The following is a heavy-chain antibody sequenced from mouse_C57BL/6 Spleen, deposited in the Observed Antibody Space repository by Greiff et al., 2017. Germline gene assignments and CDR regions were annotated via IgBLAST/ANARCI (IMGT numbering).Heavy chain of an antibody. Sequence: VQLQQSGAELVRPGASVKLSCTASGFNIKDYYMHWVKQRPEKGLEWIGRIDPEDGDTEYAPKFQGKATMTADTSSNTAYLQLSSLTSEDTAVYYCTTDYGSSYENYWGQGTTLTVSS. D-gene: IGHD1-1*01. CDR1: GFNIKDYY. J-gene: IGHJ2*01. V-gene: IGHV14-1*01. CDR3: TTDYGSSYENY. CDR2: IDPEDGDT.